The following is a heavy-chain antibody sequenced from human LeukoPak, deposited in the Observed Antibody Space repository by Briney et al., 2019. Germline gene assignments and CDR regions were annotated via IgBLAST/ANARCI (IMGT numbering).Heavy chain of an antibody. D-gene: IGHD6-13*01. CDR3: ARNQRYRSRKNYYYYMDV. V-gene: IGHV3-7*01. CDR2: IKGDGSDE. Sequence: GGSLRLSCVASGFTFSDYWMSWVREAPGKGLEWVANIKGDGSDEYSVNSAKGRFIISRDNPKNSVYLHVNSLRAEDTAVYYCARNQRYRSRKNYYYYMDVWGKGTTVTVSS. J-gene: IGHJ6*03. CDR1: GFTFSDYW.